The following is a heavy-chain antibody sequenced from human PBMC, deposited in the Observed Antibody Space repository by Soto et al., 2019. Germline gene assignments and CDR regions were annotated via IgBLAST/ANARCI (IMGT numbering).Heavy chain of an antibody. CDR2: IIPIFGTA. D-gene: IGHD5-12*01. J-gene: IGHJ6*02. Sequence: QVQLVQSGAEVKKPGSSVKVSCKASGGTFSSYAISWVRQALGQGLEWMGGIIPIFGTANYAQKFQGRVTITADESTSTAYMELSSLRSEDTAVYYCARDGPSRDGYNGDYYYGMDVWGQGTTVTVSS. CDR3: ARDGPSRDGYNGDYYYGMDV. CDR1: GGTFSSYA. V-gene: IGHV1-69*12.